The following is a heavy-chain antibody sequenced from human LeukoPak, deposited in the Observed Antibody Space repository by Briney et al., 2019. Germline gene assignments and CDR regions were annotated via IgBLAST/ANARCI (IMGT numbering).Heavy chain of an antibody. CDR2: IYHSGST. V-gene: IGHV4-38-2*02. Sequence: SETLSLTCTVSGYSISSGYYWGWIRQPPGKGLEWIGYIYHSGSTYYNPSLKSRVTISVDRSKNQFSLKLSSVTAADTAVYYCARDTTRLAAAGQAFDIWGQGTMVTVSS. D-gene: IGHD6-13*01. CDR3: ARDTTRLAAAGQAFDI. J-gene: IGHJ3*02. CDR1: GYSISSGYY.